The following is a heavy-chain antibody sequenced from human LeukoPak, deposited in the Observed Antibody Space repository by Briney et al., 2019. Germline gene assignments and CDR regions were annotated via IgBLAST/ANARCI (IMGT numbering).Heavy chain of an antibody. J-gene: IGHJ1*01. CDR2: ISGSGGST. V-gene: IGHV3-23*01. CDR1: GFTFSSYA. D-gene: IGHD3-3*01. CDR3: AIFYDFWSGYYFSEYFQH. Sequence: GGSLRLSCAASGFTFSSYAMSWVRQAPGKGLEWVSAISGSGGSTYYADSVKGRFTISRDNSKNTLYLQMNSLRAEDTAVYYCAIFYDFWSGYYFSEYFQHWGQGTLVTVSS.